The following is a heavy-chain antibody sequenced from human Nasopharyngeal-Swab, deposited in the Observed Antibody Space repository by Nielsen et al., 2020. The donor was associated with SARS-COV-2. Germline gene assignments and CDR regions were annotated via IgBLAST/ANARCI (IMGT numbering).Heavy chain of an antibody. V-gene: IGHV3-7*01. CDR3: ARGYCSSGSCYAKHYGMDV. D-gene: IGHD2-15*01. J-gene: IGHJ6*02. CDR2: IKQDGSEK. CDR1: GFTFSSYW. Sequence: GESLKISCEASGFTFSSYWMSWVRQAPGKGLEWVANIKQDGSEKYYVDSVKGRFTISRDNAKNSLYLQMNSLRAEDTAVYYCARGYCSSGSCYAKHYGMDVWGQGTTVTVSS.